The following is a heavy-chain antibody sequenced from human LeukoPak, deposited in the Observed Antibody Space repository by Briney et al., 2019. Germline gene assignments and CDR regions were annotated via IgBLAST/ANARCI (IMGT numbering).Heavy chain of an antibody. V-gene: IGHV3-15*07. Sequence: GGSLRLSCAASGFTFSKAWMTWVRRAPGKGLEWVGRIKTKTDGGTTGYAAPVKGRFTISRDDSKNTLYLQMNSLKTEDTAVYYCTTVDRPMILLFDIWGRGTMVTVSS. D-gene: IGHD3-22*01. CDR2: IKTKTDGGTT. CDR3: TTVDRPMILLFDI. CDR1: GFTFSKAW. J-gene: IGHJ3*02.